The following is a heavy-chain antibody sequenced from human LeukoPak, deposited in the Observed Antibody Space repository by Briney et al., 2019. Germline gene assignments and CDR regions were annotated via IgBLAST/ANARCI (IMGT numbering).Heavy chain of an antibody. CDR3: ASRYDFWSGIDAFDI. CDR1: GFTFDNYG. CDR2: INWNGGST. D-gene: IGHD3-3*01. Sequence: GGSLRLSCAVSGFTFDNYGMSWVLQAPGKGLEWVSGINWNGGSTGYADSVKGRFTISRDNAKNSLYLQMNSLRAEDTAVYYCASRYDFWSGIDAFDIWGQGTMVTVSS. J-gene: IGHJ3*02. V-gene: IGHV3-20*04.